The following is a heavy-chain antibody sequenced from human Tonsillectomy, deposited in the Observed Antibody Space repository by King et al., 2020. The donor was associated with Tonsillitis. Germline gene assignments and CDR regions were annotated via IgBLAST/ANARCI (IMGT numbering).Heavy chain of an antibody. CDR1: GGTFSSYA. D-gene: IGHD3-22*01. J-gene: IGHJ3*02. V-gene: IGHV1-69*12. Sequence: QLVQSGAEVKKPGSSVKVSCKASGGTFSSYAISWVRQAPGQGLEWMGGIIPIFGTANYAQKFQGRVTITADESTSTAYMELSSLRSEDTAVYYCARVPRDYYDSSDLSQGAFDIWGHGTMVTVSS. CDR3: ARVPRDYYDSSDLSQGAFDI. CDR2: IIPIFGTA.